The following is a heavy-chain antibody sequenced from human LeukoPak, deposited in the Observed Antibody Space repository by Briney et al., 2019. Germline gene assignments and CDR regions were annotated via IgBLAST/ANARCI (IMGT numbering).Heavy chain of an antibody. V-gene: IGHV4-59*12. D-gene: IGHD3-22*01. CDR3: ARDYYDSSGYYYYYYYGMDV. Sequence: SETLSLTCTVSGGSISSYYWSWIRQPPGKGLEWIGYIYYSGSTYYNPSLKSRVTISVDTSKNQFSLKLSSVTAADTAVYYCARDYYDSSGYYYYYYYGMDVWGQGTTVTVSS. CDR2: IYYSGST. CDR1: GGSISSYY. J-gene: IGHJ6*02.